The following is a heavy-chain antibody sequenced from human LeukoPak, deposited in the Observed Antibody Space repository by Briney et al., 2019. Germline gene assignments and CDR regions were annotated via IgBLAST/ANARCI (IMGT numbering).Heavy chain of an antibody. CDR3: ARGRAVDI. Sequence: GGSLRLSCVASGFTFTNNWMTWVRQVPGKGLEWVANIKPDDSEIYYVASVKGRFTISRDNAKNSVFLQMNSLRVEDTAICYCARGRAVDIWGRGTMVTVSS. CDR2: IKPDDSEI. V-gene: IGHV3-7*04. CDR1: GFTFTNNW. J-gene: IGHJ3*02.